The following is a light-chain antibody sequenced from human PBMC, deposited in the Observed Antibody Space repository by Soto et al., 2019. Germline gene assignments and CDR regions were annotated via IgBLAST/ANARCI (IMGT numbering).Light chain of an antibody. J-gene: IGKJ2*01. Sequence: DIQLTQSPSFLSASVGDSVTITCRASQGIGSYLAWYQQRPGKAPKLLIYAASTLQSGVPSRFSGSGSGTEFTLTISSLQPEDFATFYCQQLNSYPRTFGQGTKLEIK. V-gene: IGKV1-9*01. CDR2: AAS. CDR3: QQLNSYPRT. CDR1: QGIGSY.